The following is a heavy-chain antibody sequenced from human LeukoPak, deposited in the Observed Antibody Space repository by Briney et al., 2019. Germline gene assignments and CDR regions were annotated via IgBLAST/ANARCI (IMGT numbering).Heavy chain of an antibody. Sequence: ASVKASCKASGYTFTGYYMHWVRQAPGQGLEWMGWINPNSGGTNYAQKFQGWVTMTRDTSISTAYMELSRLRSDDTAVYYCARDIRDRIVGATTSYYYYGMDVWGQGTTVTVSS. CDR3: ARDIRDRIVGATTSYYYYGMDV. V-gene: IGHV1-2*04. CDR1: GYTFTGYY. D-gene: IGHD1-26*01. J-gene: IGHJ6*02. CDR2: INPNSGGT.